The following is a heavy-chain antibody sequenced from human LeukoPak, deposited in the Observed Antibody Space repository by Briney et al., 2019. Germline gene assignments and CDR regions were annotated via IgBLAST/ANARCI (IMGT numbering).Heavy chain of an antibody. D-gene: IGHD2-2*01. J-gene: IGHJ4*02. V-gene: IGHV3-21*01. CDR3: AKDLPAAVD. CDR2: ISRTSSDI. Sequence: GGSLRLSCATSGFSFSSYSMRWVRQAPGKGLEWISFISRTSSDIYHADSVKGRFTISRDNAKNSLYLQMNSLTAEDTAVYYCAKDLPAAVDWGQGTLVTVSS. CDR1: GFSFSSYS.